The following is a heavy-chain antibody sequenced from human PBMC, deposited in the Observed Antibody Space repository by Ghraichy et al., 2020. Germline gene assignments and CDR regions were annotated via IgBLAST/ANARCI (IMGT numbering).Heavy chain of an antibody. CDR1: GYTFTSYD. V-gene: IGHV1-8*01. CDR2: MNPNSGNT. J-gene: IGHJ6*03. Sequence: ASVKVSCKASGYTFTSYDINWVRQATGQGLEWMGWMNPNSGNTGYAQKFQGRVTMTRNTSISTAYMELSSLRSEDTAVYYCARAINYDFWSGYYSLRTYYYYYYMDVWGKGTTVTVSS. D-gene: IGHD3-3*01. CDR3: ARAINYDFWSGYYSLRTYYYYYYMDV.